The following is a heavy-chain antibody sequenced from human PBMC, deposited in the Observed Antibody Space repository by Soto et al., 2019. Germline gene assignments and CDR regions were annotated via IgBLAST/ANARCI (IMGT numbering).Heavy chain of an antibody. V-gene: IGHV3-30*18. J-gene: IGHJ4*02. CDR1: GFTFSSSG. CDR2: TSFDGSSG. Sequence: QVQLVESGGGVVQPGRSLRLSCAASGFTFSSSGMHWVRQAPGKGLEWVAVTSFDGSSGYYADSVRGRFTISRDNSNNTLYLQMNSLRAEDTAVYYCAKSPPAVAGSFDYCGQGTLVTVSS. CDR3: AKSPPAVAGSFDY. D-gene: IGHD6-19*01.